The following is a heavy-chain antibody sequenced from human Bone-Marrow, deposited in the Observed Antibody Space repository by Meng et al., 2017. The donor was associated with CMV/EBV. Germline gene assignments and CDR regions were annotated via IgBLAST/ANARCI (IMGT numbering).Heavy chain of an antibody. J-gene: IGHJ4*02. D-gene: IGHD6-19*01. V-gene: IGHV4-39*07. CDR3: ARDLARGWDPTFDY. Sequence: QLHRQEPGPGLVKPSENLSPTCTVSGGSISSSSYDWGWIRQPPGKGLEWIGSIYYSGSTYYNPSLKSRVTISVDTSKNQFPLKLSSVTAADTAVYYCARDLARGWDPTFDYWGQGTLVTVSS. CDR1: GGSISSSSYD. CDR2: IYYSGST.